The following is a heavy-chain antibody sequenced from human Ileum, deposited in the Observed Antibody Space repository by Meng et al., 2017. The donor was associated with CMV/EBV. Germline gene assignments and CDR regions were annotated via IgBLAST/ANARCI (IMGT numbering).Heavy chain of an antibody. CDR3: AREGLWELNFDY. J-gene: IGHJ4*02. D-gene: IGHD1-26*01. CDR1: GFVFSQYS. V-gene: IGHV3-74*01. Sequence: GGSLSLSCSTSGFVFSQYSMNWVRQAPGKGLVWVSRINSDGSSTSYADSVKGRFTISRDNAKNTLYLQMNSLRAEETAVYYCAREGLWELNFDYCGQATL. CDR2: INSDGSST.